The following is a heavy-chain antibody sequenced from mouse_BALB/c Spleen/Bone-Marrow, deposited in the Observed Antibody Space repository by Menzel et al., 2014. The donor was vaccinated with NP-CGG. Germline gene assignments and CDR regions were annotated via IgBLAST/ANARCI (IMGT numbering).Heavy chain of an antibody. J-gene: IGHJ2*01. Sequence: EVQLVESGGDLVKPGGSLKLSCAASGFTFSSYGMSWVRQTPDKRLEWVATISSGGSYTYYPDSVKGRFTISRDNAKNTLYLQMSSLKSEDTAMYYWARSEGGRRGLFDYWGQGTTLTVSS. V-gene: IGHV5-6*01. CDR2: ISSGGSYT. CDR1: GFTFSSYG. CDR3: ARSEGGRRGLFDY.